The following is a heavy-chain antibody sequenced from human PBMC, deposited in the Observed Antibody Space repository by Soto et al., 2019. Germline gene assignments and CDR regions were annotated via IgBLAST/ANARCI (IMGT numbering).Heavy chain of an antibody. V-gene: IGHV1-69*06. Sequence: SVKVSCKASGGTFSSYAISWVRQAPGQGLEWMGGIIPIFGTANYAQKFQGRVTITADKSTSTAYMELSSLRSEDTAVYYCARYIVVVPAAIHWFDPWGQGTLVTVSS. CDR1: GGTFSSYA. CDR2: IIPIFGTA. D-gene: IGHD2-2*02. CDR3: ARYIVVVPAAIHWFDP. J-gene: IGHJ5*02.